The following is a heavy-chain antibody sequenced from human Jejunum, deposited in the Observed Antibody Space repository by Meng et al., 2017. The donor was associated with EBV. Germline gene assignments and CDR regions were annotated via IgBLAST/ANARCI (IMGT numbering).Heavy chain of an antibody. CDR2: INTGNGDT. D-gene: IGHD2-21*01. Sequence: QVHLVHSGAEVLKPGAAVMVPGKASGYTFTIYPIHWVRHAPGQRLEWMGWINTGNGDTEYSQNFQGRVTITRDTSASTAYMELTSLRSEDTAIYYCASRPENHIGPFDSWAQGTLVTVSS. CDR1: GYTFTIYP. V-gene: IGHV1-3*04. J-gene: IGHJ4*02. CDR3: ASRPENHIGPFDS.